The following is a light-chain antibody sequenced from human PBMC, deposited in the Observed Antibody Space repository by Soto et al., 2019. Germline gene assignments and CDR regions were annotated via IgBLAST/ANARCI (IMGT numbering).Light chain of an antibody. Sequence: DIVLAQSPGTLSLSPGERATLSCRASQRVSNTYLAWYQQKPGQAPRLLIYGVSSRATGIPDRFSGSGSGTDFTLTISRLEPEDFAVYYCQKYSSSPVTFGGGTKVDIK. V-gene: IGKV3-20*01. J-gene: IGKJ4*01. CDR2: GVS. CDR3: QKYSSSPVT. CDR1: QRVSNTY.